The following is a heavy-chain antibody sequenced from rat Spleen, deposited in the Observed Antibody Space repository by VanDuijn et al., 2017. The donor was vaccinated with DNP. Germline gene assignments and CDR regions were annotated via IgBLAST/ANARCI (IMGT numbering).Heavy chain of an antibody. CDR2: ISTSGGST. Sequence: EVQLVESGGGLVQPGRSLKLSCAASGFTFSNYDMAWVRQAPTKGLEWVASISTSGGSTYYRDSVKGRFTVSRDNAKSTLYLQMDSLRSEDTATYYCARHGRFDYWGQGVMVTVSS. CDR3: ARHGRFDY. CDR1: GFTFSNYD. J-gene: IGHJ2*01. V-gene: IGHV5-25*01.